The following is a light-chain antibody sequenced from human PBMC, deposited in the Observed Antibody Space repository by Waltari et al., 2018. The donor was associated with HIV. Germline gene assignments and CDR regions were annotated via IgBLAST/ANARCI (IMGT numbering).Light chain of an antibody. CDR3: CSYATRYTWV. CDR1: NSDVGAYKY. CDR2: DVS. Sequence: QSALTQPRSVSGSPGQSVTISCTGTNSDVGAYKYVSWYQQHRGKAPKLMIYDVSKRASGVPERFSGSKSGDTASLTISGLQAEDEGDYYCCSYATRYTWVFGGGTKLTVL. V-gene: IGLV2-11*01. J-gene: IGLJ3*02.